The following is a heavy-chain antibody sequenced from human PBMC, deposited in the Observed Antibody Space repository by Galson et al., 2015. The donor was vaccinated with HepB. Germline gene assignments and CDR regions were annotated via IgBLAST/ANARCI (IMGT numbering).Heavy chain of an antibody. D-gene: IGHD2-8*02. CDR3: AKGGLGYCTGGVCYTGYYFDY. Sequence: SLRLSCAASGFTFDDYAMHWVRQAPGKGLEWVSGISWNNGSIGYADSVKGRFTISRDNAKNSLYLQMNSLRAEDTALYYCAKGGLGYCTGGVCYTGYYFDYWGQGTLVTVSS. V-gene: IGHV3-9*01. CDR1: GFTFDDYA. CDR2: ISWNNGSI. J-gene: IGHJ4*02.